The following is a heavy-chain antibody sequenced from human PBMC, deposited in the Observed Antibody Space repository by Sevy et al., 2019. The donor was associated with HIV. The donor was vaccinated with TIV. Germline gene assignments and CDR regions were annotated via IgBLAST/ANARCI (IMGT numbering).Heavy chain of an antibody. CDR2: FDPEDGET. CDR1: GYTLTKLG. CDR3: AQTKNYYESSGSPFDY. V-gene: IGHV1-24*01. Sequence: ASVKVSCKVSGYTLTKLGMHWVRQAPGKGLEWMGSFDPEDGETIYAQKFQGRLTMTEDTSTDTAYMDLSSLRYEDTVVYFCAQTKNYYESSGSPFDYWGQRTVVTVSS. J-gene: IGHJ4*02. D-gene: IGHD3-22*01.